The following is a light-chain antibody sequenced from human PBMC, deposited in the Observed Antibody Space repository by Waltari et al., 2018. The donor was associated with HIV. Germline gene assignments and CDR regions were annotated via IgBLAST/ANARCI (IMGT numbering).Light chain of an antibody. V-gene: IGLV1-51*02. CDR2: ENN. CDR1: SSTIGSND. J-gene: IGLJ2*01. CDR3: GTWDTSLSGVV. Sequence: QSVLTQPPSVSAAAGQKVTISCSGRSSTIGSNDVSWYQQLPGTAPKLLIYENNKRPSGIPDRFSGSKSGTSATLGITGLQTWDEADYYCGTWDTSLSGVVFGGGTKLTVL.